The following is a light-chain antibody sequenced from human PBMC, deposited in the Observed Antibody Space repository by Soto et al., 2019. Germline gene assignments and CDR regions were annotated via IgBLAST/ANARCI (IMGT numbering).Light chain of an antibody. V-gene: IGLV1-44*01. J-gene: IGLJ2*01. CDR1: NSNIGGHT. CDR3: AAWDDSLNGLVV. CDR2: GNH. Sequence: QSVLTQPLSASATPGQRVVISCSGSNSNIGGHTVNWYRQVPGTAPKLLIYGNHKRPSGVSDRFSASKSGTSASLAISGLQSEDEADYYCAAWDDSLNGLVVFGGGTKVTVL.